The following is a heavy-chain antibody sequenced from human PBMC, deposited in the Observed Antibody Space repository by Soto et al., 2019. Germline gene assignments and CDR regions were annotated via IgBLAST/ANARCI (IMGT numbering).Heavy chain of an antibody. J-gene: IGHJ4*02. CDR2: MWYDGSNK. D-gene: IGHD3-22*01. V-gene: IGHV3-33*01. CDR1: GFTFSSYG. Sequence: QVQLVESGGGVVQPGRSLRLSCAASGFTFSSYGMHWVRQAPGKGLEGVAVMWYDGSNKYYADSVKGRFTLSRDNSKNTLYLQMNSLRDEDTAVYYCARAFYYYDSSGYYYLGDSWGQGTLVTVSS. CDR3: ARAFYYYDSSGYYYLGDS.